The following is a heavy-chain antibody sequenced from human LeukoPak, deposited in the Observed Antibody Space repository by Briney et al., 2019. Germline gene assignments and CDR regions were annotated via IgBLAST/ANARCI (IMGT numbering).Heavy chain of an antibody. CDR2: INSDGSST. V-gene: IGHV3-74*01. D-gene: IGHD3-22*01. J-gene: IGHJ4*02. CDR1: GFTFSSYW. Sequence: GGSLRLSCAASGFTFSSYWMHWVRQAPGKGLVWVSRINSDGSSTSYADSVKGRFTISRDNAKNTLYLQMNSLRAEDTAVYYCAREVGDYYYDSSGYPDYWGQGTLVTVS. CDR3: AREVGDYYYDSSGYPDY.